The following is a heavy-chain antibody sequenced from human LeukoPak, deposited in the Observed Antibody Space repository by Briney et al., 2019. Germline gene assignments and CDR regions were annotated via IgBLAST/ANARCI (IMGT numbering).Heavy chain of an antibody. CDR2: IYHSGST. CDR3: TRDSGTTGEVKFDP. D-gene: IGHD3-10*01. V-gene: IGHV4-38-2*02. CDR1: GYSISSGYY. J-gene: IGHJ5*02. Sequence: SETLSLTCTVSGYSISSGYYWGWIRQPPGKGLEWIGSIYHSGSTYYNPSLKSRVTISVDTSKNQFSLKLSSVTAADTAVYYCTRDSGTTGEVKFDPWGQGTLVAVSS.